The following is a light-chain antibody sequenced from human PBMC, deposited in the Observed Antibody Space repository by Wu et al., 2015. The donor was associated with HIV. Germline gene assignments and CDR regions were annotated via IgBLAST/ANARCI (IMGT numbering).Light chain of an antibody. J-gene: IGKJ2*01. CDR2: GAS. CDR1: QSVSSSY. Sequence: ELVLTQSPGTLSLSPGERATLSCRASQSVSSSYLAWYQQKPGQAPRLLIYGASSRATGIPDRFSGSGSGTDFTLTISRLEPEDFAVYYCQQYGSSPCTLFGQGTKLEIK. V-gene: IGKV3-20*01. CDR3: QQYGSSPCTL.